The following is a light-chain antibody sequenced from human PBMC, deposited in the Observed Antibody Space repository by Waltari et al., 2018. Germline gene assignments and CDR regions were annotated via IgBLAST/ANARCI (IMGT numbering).Light chain of an antibody. Sequence: DIQLTQSPSTLSASVGDRVTITCRASQDIGTWLAWYQQKPGKAPKLLLYKASRLQSGVPSRFSGRGSGTEFTLTISSPQPEDFATFYCQQFDTYPWTFGQGTKVDIK. V-gene: IGKV1-5*03. CDR2: KAS. CDR1: QDIGTW. J-gene: IGKJ1*01. CDR3: QQFDTYPWT.